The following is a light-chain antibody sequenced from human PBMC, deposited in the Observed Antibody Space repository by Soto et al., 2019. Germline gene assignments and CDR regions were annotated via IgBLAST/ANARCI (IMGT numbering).Light chain of an antibody. CDR1: SSDIGAYNY. J-gene: IGLJ1*01. CDR3: SSYSTTSTLYV. V-gene: IGLV2-14*01. CDR2: EVT. Sequence: QSALTQPASVSGSPGQSITISCIGTSSDIGAYNYVSWYQRHPGKVPKLMIYEVTNRPSGLSNRFSGSKSGNTASLTISGLQAEDEAEYFCSSYSTTSTLYVFGTGTKVTVL.